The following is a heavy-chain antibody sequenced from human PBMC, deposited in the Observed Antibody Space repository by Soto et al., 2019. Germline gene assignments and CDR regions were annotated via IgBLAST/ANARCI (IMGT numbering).Heavy chain of an antibody. J-gene: IGHJ4*02. V-gene: IGHV4-30-2*01. CDR2: IYHSGST. CDR1: GGSISSGGYS. D-gene: IGHD3-22*01. Sequence: QLQLQESGSGLVKPSQTLSLTCAVSGGSISSGGYSWSWIRQPPGKGLEWIGYIYHSGSTYYNPSLKSRVTISVDRSKNQLSLKLSSVTAADTAVYYCARGGVDYYDSSGYYFSPYYFDSWGQGTLVTVSS. CDR3: ARGGVDYYDSSGYYFSPYYFDS.